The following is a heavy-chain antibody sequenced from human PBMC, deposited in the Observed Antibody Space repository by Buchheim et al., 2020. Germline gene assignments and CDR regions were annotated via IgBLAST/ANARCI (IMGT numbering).Heavy chain of an antibody. CDR3: ARDGAIHFGRDGFHFYY. J-gene: IGHJ4*02. CDR2: IWYDGSNK. V-gene: IGHV3-33*01. Sequence: QVQLVESGGGVVQPGRSLRLSCAASGFTFSSYGMHWVRQAPGKGLEWVAVIWYDGSNKYYADSVKGRFTISRDNSKNTLYLQMNSQRAEDTAVYYCARDGAIHFGRDGFHFYYWGQGTL. CDR1: GFTFSSYG. D-gene: IGHD5-24*01.